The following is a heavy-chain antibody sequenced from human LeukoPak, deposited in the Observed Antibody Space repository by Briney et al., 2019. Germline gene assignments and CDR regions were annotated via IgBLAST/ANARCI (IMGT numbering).Heavy chain of an antibody. D-gene: IGHD6-6*01. Sequence: PSETLSLTCAVYGGSFSGYYWSWIRQPPGKGLEWIGEINHSGSTNYNPSLKSRATISVDTSKNQFSLKLSSVTAADTAVYYCARTSIAARGWFDPWGQGTLVTVSS. J-gene: IGHJ5*02. CDR3: ARTSIAARGWFDP. V-gene: IGHV4-34*01. CDR2: INHSGST. CDR1: GGSFSGYY.